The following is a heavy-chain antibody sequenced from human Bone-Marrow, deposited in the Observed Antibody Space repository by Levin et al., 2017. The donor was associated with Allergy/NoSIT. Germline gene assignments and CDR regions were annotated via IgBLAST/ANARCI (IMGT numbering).Heavy chain of an antibody. CDR1: GITFSAAG. D-gene: IGHD5-18*01. V-gene: IGHV3-73*01. CDR3: TRHSIDTALISDL. Sequence: AGGSLRLSCAASGITFSAAGLHWVRQASGKGLEWVGRIRSKANSYATSYAASVKGRFTISRDDSKDTAYLQMNSLQSEDAAVYYCTRHSIDTALISDLWGQGTLVIVSS. CDR2: IRSKANSYAT. J-gene: IGHJ5*02.